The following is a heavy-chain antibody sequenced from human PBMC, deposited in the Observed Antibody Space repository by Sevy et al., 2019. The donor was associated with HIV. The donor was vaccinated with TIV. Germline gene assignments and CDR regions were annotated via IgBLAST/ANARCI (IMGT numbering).Heavy chain of an antibody. D-gene: IGHD3-22*01. Sequence: GESLKISCKGSGYSFTSHWLGWVRHMPGKGLEWVGIIYPDDSDTKYSPSFHGQVTFSADKSISTAHLQWSSLKASDTAMYYCATSRSGYFDSSGYYIYWGQGTLVTVSS. CDR3: ATSRSGYFDSSGYYIY. J-gene: IGHJ4*02. CDR1: GYSFTSHW. CDR2: IYPDDSDT. V-gene: IGHV5-51*01.